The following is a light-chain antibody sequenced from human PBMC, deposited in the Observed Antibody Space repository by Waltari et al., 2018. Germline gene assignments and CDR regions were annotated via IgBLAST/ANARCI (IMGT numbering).Light chain of an antibody. V-gene: IGLV3-25*03. Sequence: SYVLSQPPPISVSPGQTARPTCSRDALPIVHTHWYQQKPGQAPILVIYKDFGRPSGSPARFSGSSTATAMTLTISGVQAEDEAAYYCQSADSSSTYVFGTGTKVTVL. CDR3: QSADSSSTYV. CDR1: ALPIVH. CDR2: KDF. J-gene: IGLJ1*01.